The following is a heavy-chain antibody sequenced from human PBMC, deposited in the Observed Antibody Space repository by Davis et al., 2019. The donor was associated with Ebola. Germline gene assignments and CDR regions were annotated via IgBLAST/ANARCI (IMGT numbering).Heavy chain of an antibody. CDR3: ARGRDIWSVPEY. D-gene: IGHD3-3*01. V-gene: IGHV1-2*04. J-gene: IGHJ4*02. Sequence: ASVKVSCKASGYIFTGYYIHWVRQAPGQGLEWMGCINPNSGATNYAQKFRGWVTMTRDTSINTAYMEVTSLKSDGTAAYYCARGRDIWSVPEYWGQGTLVTVSS. CDR1: GYIFTGYY. CDR2: INPNSGAT.